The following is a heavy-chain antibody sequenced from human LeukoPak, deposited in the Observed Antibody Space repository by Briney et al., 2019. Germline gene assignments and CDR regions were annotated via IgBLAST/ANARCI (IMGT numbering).Heavy chain of an antibody. Sequence: GASPKISCKGSGYSFSDFWFGWGRQTPGKGLEWTGIIYPGDSRTTYSPSFQDRVTISADKSTSTVYLQMNSQKASDSSMDCCAWDSGVDPDYWGQGTLVTVSS. D-gene: IGHD2-21*02. CDR1: GYSFSDFW. CDR3: AWDSGVDPDY. V-gene: IGHV5-51*01. CDR2: IYPGDSRT. J-gene: IGHJ4*02.